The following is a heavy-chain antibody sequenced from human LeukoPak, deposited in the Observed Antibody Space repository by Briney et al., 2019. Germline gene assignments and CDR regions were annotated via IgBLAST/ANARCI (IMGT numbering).Heavy chain of an antibody. V-gene: IGHV3-23*01. CDR3: AKHYSSSSAKNDY. D-gene: IGHD6-6*01. J-gene: IGHJ4*02. CDR2: ISGSGGST. Sequence: GGSLRLSCAVSGFTFSSYAMSWVRQAPGKGLEWVSAISGSGGSTYYADSVKGRFTISRDNSKNTLYLQMSSLRAEDTAVYYCAKHYSSSSAKNDYWGQGTLVTVSS. CDR1: GFTFSSYA.